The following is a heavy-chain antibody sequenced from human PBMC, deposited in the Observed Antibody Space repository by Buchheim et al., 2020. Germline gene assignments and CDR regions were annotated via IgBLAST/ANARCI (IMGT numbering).Heavy chain of an antibody. CDR1: GFTFSSYG. CDR2: IWYDGSNQ. CDR3: ARDVEAYFDY. Sequence: QVRLVESGGGVVQPGRSLRLSCAASGFTFSSYGMHWVRQAPGKGLEWVAVIWYDGSNQYYADSVEGRFSLSRYNYKTKMYLQMSSLRAEDTAVYYCARDVEAYFDYWGQGT. V-gene: IGHV3-33*01. J-gene: IGHJ4*02.